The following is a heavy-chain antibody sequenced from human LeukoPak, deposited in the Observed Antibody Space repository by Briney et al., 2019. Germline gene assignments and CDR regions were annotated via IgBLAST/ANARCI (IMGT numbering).Heavy chain of an antibody. CDR3: ARDVGYCSSTICSQNFDY. Sequence: ASVKVSCKASGYTFTSYGISWVRQALGQGLEWMARISTYNGNTNYAQELQGRVTMSTDTSTSTAYMELRSLRSDDTAIYYCARDVGYCSSTICSQNFDYWGQGTLVTVSS. CDR2: ISTYNGNT. J-gene: IGHJ4*02. V-gene: IGHV1-18*01. D-gene: IGHD2-2*01. CDR1: GYTFTSYG.